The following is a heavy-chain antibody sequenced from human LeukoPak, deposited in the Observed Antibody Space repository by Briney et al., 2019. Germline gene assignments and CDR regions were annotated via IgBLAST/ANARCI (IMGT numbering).Heavy chain of an antibody. CDR3: ARDREAKARIGGMDV. D-gene: IGHD5-12*01. Sequence: GGSLRLSCEASGFTFSSHAMIWVRLAPGKGLEWVSYISESSSYTYYADSVKGRFTISRDNAKNSLYLQMSSLRDEDTAIYYCARDREAKARIGGMDVWGQGTTVIVSS. CDR1: GFTFSSHA. CDR2: ISESSSYT. V-gene: IGHV3-21*06. J-gene: IGHJ6*02.